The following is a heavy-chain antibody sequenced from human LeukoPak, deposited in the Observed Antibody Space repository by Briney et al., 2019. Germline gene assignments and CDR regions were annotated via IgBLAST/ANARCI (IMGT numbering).Heavy chain of an antibody. Sequence: SETLSLTCTVSSGSISGYYWSWLRQPPGKGLEWIGYITYSGGPDYNPSLKSRVTISIDTSKNQFSLKLSSVTAADTAVYYCARLSGYSSGHYYSDYWGQGTLVTVSS. CDR3: ARLSGYSSGHYYSDY. CDR2: ITYSGGP. D-gene: IGHD3-22*01. J-gene: IGHJ4*02. CDR1: SGSISGYY. V-gene: IGHV4-59*01.